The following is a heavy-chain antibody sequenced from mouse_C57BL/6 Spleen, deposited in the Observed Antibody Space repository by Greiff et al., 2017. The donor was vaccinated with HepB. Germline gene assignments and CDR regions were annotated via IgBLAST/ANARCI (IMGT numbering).Heavy chain of an antibody. Sequence: QVQLQQSGAELVRPGASVKLSCKASGYTFPDYYINWVKQRPGQGLEWIARIYPGSGNTYYNEKFKGKATLTAEKSSSTAYMQLSSLTSEDSAVYFCARWNDYDRDAMDYWGQGTSVTVSS. CDR2: IYPGSGNT. J-gene: IGHJ4*01. V-gene: IGHV1-76*01. CDR1: GYTFPDYY. CDR3: ARWNDYDRDAMDY. D-gene: IGHD2-4*01.